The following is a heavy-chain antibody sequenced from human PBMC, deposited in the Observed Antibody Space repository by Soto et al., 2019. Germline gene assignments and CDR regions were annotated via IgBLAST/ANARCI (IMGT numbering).Heavy chain of an antibody. CDR3: AKGLWFGESIDALDI. D-gene: IGHD3-10*01. CDR2: IIWNSGSI. J-gene: IGHJ3*02. Sequence: HPXGSLRLCCTAAGFTFDDYAMHWVRQAPGKGLEWVSGIIWNSGSIGYADSVKGRFTISRDNAKNSLYLQMNSLRAEDTALYYCAKGLWFGESIDALDIWGQGTMVTVPS. CDR1: GFTFDDYA. V-gene: IGHV3-9*01.